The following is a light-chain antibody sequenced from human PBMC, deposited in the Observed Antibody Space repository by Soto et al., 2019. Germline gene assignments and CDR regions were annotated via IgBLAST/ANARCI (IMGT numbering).Light chain of an antibody. CDR2: SNN. CDR3: AVWYDSLNGPV. V-gene: IGLV1-44*01. CDR1: SSNIGSHI. J-gene: IGLJ2*01. Sequence: QSVLTQTPSASGTPGQRVTISCSGSSSNIGSHIVNWYQQLPGTAPKLVIYSNNQRPSGVPDRFSGSKSGTSASLAISGLQSEDEADYYCAVWYDSLNGPVFGGGTKVTVL.